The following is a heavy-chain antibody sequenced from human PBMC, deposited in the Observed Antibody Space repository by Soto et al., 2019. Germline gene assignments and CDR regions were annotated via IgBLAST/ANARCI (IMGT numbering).Heavy chain of an antibody. Sequence: QVQLVQSGAEVKKPGSSVKISCKASGGSISSYAISWVRQAPGQGLEWMGGIIPIVGTGNYAQNFQGRVTITADESTSTAYMELSSLRSEDTAMYYCARDLRAAGRPGMDVWGQGTTVTVSS. D-gene: IGHD6-13*01. J-gene: IGHJ6*02. CDR2: IIPIVGTG. CDR3: ARDLRAAGRPGMDV. V-gene: IGHV1-69*01. CDR1: GGSISSYA.